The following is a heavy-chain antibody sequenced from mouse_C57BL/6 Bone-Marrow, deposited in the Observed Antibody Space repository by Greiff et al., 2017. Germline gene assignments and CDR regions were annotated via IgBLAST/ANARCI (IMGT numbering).Heavy chain of an antibody. Sequence: QVQLQQPGAELVKPGASVKMSCKASGYTFTSYWITWVKQRPGQGLEWIGDIYPGSGSTNYNEKFKSKATLAVDTSSSTASMQLSSLTSEDSAVFYCARPYYSNYWYFDVWGTGTTVTVSS. CDR1: GYTFTSYW. CDR2: IYPGSGST. D-gene: IGHD2-5*01. V-gene: IGHV1-55*01. CDR3: ARPYYSNYWYFDV. J-gene: IGHJ1*03.